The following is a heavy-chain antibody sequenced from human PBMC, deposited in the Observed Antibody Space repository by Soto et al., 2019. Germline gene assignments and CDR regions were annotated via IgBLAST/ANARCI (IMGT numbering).Heavy chain of an antibody. CDR3: AREGYYAILTGYRARFDP. D-gene: IGHD3-9*01. Sequence: GGSLRLSCAASGFTFSSYAMHWVRQAPGKGLEWVAVISYDGSNKYYADSVKGRFTISRANSKNTLYLQMNSLRAEDTALYYCAREGYYAILTGYRARFDPWGQGTLVTFSS. J-gene: IGHJ5*02. V-gene: IGHV3-30-3*01. CDR2: ISYDGSNK. CDR1: GFTFSSYA.